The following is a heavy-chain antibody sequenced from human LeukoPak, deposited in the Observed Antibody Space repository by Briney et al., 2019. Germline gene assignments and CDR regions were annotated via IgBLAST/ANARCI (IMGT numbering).Heavy chain of an antibody. CDR2: INPNSGGT. J-gene: IGHJ4*02. D-gene: IGHD3-9*01. CDR1: GYTFTGYY. Sequence: GASVKVSCKASGYTFTGYYMHWVRQAPGQGLEWMGWINPNSGGTNYAQKFQGRVTMTRDTSISTAYMELSRLRSDDTAVYYCAREYGLRYFDWLLHGKAIDYWGQGTLVTVSS. V-gene: IGHV1-2*02. CDR3: AREYGLRYFDWLLHGKAIDY.